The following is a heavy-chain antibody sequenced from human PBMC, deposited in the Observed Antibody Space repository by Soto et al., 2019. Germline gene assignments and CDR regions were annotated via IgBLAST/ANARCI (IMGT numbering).Heavy chain of an antibody. CDR2: ISAYNGNT. V-gene: IGHV1-18*01. Sequence: QVQLVQSGAEVKKPGASVKVSCKASGYTFTSYGISWVRQAPGQGLEWMGWISAYNGNTNYAQKLQGRVTMTTDTSTSTAYMELRSLRSDDTAVYYCARESSYYDSIWGSYRVDAFDIWGQGTMVTVSS. CDR3: ARESSYYDSIWGSYRVDAFDI. D-gene: IGHD3-16*01. J-gene: IGHJ3*02. CDR1: GYTFTSYG.